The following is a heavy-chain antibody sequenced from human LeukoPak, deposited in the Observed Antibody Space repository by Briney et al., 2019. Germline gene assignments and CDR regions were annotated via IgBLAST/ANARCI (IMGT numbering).Heavy chain of an antibody. V-gene: IGHV3-33*01. Sequence: GGSLRLSCAASGFTFSSYGMHWVRQAPGKGLEWVAVIWYDGSNKYYEDSVKGRFTISRDNSKNTLYLQMNSLRAEDTAVYYCARGPQYSSSYDYWGQGTLVIVSS. CDR1: GFTFSSYG. CDR2: IWYDGSNK. CDR3: ARGPQYSSSYDY. J-gene: IGHJ4*02. D-gene: IGHD6-13*01.